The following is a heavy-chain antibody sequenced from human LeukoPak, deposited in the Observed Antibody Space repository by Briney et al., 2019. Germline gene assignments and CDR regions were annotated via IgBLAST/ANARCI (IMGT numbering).Heavy chain of an antibody. CDR2: IKEDGSEK. Sequence: SGGSLRLSCVASGFTFSSYWMSWVRQAPGKGLEWVAKIKEDGSEKYDVDSVKGRFTISRDNAEKSLYLQMNSLRAEDTAVYYCARGFGSSYAHYWGQGTLVTVSS. J-gene: IGHJ4*02. CDR3: ARGFGSSYAHY. CDR1: GFTFSSYW. D-gene: IGHD5-18*01. V-gene: IGHV3-7*05.